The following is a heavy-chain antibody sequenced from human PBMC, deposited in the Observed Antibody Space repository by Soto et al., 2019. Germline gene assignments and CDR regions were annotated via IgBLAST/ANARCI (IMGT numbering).Heavy chain of an antibody. Sequence: EVQLEESGGGLVQPGGSLRLSCTASKFFISSSWMSWVRLAPGKGLEWVANIKEDGGLRRYVDSVKGRFTISRDNGKNSVYLQMDSLRAEDSAVYYCASLFASTYSPRPFDYWGQGTLVTVSS. D-gene: IGHD2-15*01. CDR2: IKEDGGLR. J-gene: IGHJ4*02. V-gene: IGHV3-7*01. CDR3: ASLFASTYSPRPFDY. CDR1: KFFISSSW.